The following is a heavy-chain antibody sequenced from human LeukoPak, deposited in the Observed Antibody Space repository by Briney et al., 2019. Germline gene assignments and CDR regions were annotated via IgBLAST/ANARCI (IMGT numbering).Heavy chain of an antibody. V-gene: IGHV1-69*13. Sequence: GASVKVSCKASGGTFSSYAISWVRQAPGQGLEWMGGIIPIFGTANYAQKFRGRVTITADESTSTAYMELSSLRSDDTAVYYCARDLITMVRGVPDALDIWGQGTMVTVSS. D-gene: IGHD3-10*01. CDR1: GGTFSSYA. J-gene: IGHJ3*02. CDR3: ARDLITMVRGVPDALDI. CDR2: IIPIFGTA.